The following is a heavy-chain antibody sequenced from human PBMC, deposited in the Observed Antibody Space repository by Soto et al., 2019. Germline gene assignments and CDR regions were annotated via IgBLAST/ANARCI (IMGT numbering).Heavy chain of an antibody. CDR3: ARDAPRFLEWLLFDY. D-gene: IGHD3-3*01. Sequence: QARLVQSGAEVKKPGASVKVSCKASGYTFSSYGVSWVRQAPGQGLEWMGWISADNGNTKYAQKFQGRVTMTTDTSTRTAYMELRSLRSDDTAVYYCARDAPRFLEWLLFDYWGQGTLVTVSS. CDR1: GYTFSSYG. V-gene: IGHV1-18*01. CDR2: ISADNGNT. J-gene: IGHJ4*02.